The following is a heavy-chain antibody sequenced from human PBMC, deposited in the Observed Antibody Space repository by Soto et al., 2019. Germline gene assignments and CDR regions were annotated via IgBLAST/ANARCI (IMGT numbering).Heavy chain of an antibody. D-gene: IGHD6-13*01. Sequence: SETLSLTCTVSGGSISSYYWSWIRQPPGKGLEWIGYIYYSGSTNYNPSLKSRVTISVDTSKNQFSLKLSPVTAADTAVYYCARVSGYSSSWYYGMDVWGQGTTVTVSS. CDR3: ARVSGYSSSWYYGMDV. CDR1: GGSISSYY. V-gene: IGHV4-59*01. CDR2: IYYSGST. J-gene: IGHJ6*02.